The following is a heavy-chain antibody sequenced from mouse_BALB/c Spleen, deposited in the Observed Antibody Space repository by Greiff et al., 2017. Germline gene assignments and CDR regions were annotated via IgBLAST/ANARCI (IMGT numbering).Heavy chain of an antibody. CDR3: ARAGRYAMDY. J-gene: IGHJ4*01. CDR2: IYPGDGDT. Sequence: QVQLQQSGAELERPGSSVKISCKASGYAFSSYWMNWVKQRPGQGLEWIGQIYPGDGDTNYNGKFKGKATLTADKSSSTAYMQLSSLTSEDSAVYFCARAGRYAMDYWGQGTSVTVSS. CDR1: GYAFSSYW. V-gene: IGHV1-80*01.